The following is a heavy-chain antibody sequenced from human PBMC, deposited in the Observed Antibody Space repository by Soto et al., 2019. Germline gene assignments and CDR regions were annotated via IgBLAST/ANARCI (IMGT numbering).Heavy chain of an antibody. CDR3: VRQGVGTISFDQ. J-gene: IGHJ4*02. CDR2: IYYSGTT. Sequence: SETLSLTCTVSGGSVNNYYWSWIRQPPGKRLEWIGYIYYSGTTKYNPSLKSRVTISVDTSKNQFSLELRFVTAADTAVYYCVRQGVGTISFDQWGQGTLVTVSS. V-gene: IGHV4-59*08. D-gene: IGHD5-12*01. CDR1: GGSVNNYY.